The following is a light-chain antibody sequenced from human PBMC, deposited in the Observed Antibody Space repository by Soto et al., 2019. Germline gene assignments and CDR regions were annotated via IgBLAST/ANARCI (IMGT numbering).Light chain of an antibody. Sequence: IQMTQSPSTLSASVGDRVTITCRASQSIDNWLAWYQQKPGQAPKLLIYDASTLESGVPFRFSGSASGTQFTLVINRLQPEDFATYFCQQYYSSHPGTFGRGTKVDIK. CDR1: QSIDNW. CDR2: DAS. V-gene: IGKV1-5*01. CDR3: QQYYSSHPGT. J-gene: IGKJ1*01.